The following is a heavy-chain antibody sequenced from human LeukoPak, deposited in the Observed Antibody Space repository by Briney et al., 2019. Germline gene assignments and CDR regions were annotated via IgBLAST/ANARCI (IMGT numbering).Heavy chain of an antibody. CDR1: GFNFGDYG. V-gene: IGHV3-20*04. J-gene: IGHJ4*02. Sequence: GGSLRLSCTGSGFNFGDYGLSWVRQAPGKGLEWVSGINWNGGSTGYADSVKGRFTISRDNAKNTLYLQMNSLRAEDTAVYYCASEGTTGTTWGPDYWGQGTLVTVSS. CDR2: INWNGGST. CDR3: ASEGTTGTTWGPDY. D-gene: IGHD1-1*01.